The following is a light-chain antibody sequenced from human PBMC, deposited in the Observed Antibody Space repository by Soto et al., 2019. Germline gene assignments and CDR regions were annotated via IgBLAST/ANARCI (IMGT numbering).Light chain of an antibody. CDR1: HSVTSDF. V-gene: IGKV3-20*01. CDR3: QQHGSSIWT. Sequence: DIVLTQSPGTLSLSPGDSATLSCRASHSVTSDFLAWYQQKPGQSPRLLIYVASKRATGIPDRFSGSGSGKDFTLTINRLGPEDSAVYYSQQHGSSIWTFGKGTKLEI. J-gene: IGKJ1*01. CDR2: VAS.